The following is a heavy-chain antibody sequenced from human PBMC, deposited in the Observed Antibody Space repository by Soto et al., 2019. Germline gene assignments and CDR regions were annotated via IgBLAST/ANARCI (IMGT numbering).Heavy chain of an antibody. CDR3: AKDYLARFGAWSYFDY. Sequence: EVQLLESGGGLVQLGGSLRLSCAASGFTFSSYAMSWVRQAPGKGLEWVSAISGSGGSTYYADSVKGRFTIARDNSKNTLYLQMNSLRAEDTAVYYCAKDYLARFGAWSYFDYWGQGSLVTVSS. V-gene: IGHV3-23*01. CDR2: ISGSGGST. D-gene: IGHD3-16*01. J-gene: IGHJ4*02. CDR1: GFTFSSYA.